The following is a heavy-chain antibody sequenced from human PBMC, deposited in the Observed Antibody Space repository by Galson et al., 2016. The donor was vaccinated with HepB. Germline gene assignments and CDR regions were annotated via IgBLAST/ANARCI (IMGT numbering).Heavy chain of an antibody. CDR3: ARDREMAAPYYYYYGMDV. J-gene: IGHJ6*02. CDR1: GFTFSTNW. CDR2: INGDGTIS. V-gene: IGHV3-74*01. Sequence: SLRLSCAASGFTFSTNWMHWVRQAPGKGLVWVSRINGDGTISNYADSVKGRFPISRDNAKNTLYLQMNSLRAEDTAVYYCARDREMAAPYYYYYGMDVWGQGTTVTVSS. D-gene: IGHD5-24*01.